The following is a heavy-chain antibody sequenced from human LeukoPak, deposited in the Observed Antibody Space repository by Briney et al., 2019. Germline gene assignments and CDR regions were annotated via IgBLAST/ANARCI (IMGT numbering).Heavy chain of an antibody. CDR3: ARIGAASSRDY. Sequence: PGGSLRLSCAASGFTFSNFAMTWVRQAPGKGLEWVSSIVASSGTYYADTLKGRFTISRDNARNSLYLQMNSLRAEDTAVYYCARIGAASSRDYWGQGTLVTVSS. V-gene: IGHV3-21*01. CDR2: IVASSGT. D-gene: IGHD6-13*01. CDR1: GFTFSNFA. J-gene: IGHJ4*02.